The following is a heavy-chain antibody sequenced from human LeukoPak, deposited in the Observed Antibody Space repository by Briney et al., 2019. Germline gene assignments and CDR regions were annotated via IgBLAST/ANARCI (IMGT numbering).Heavy chain of an antibody. Sequence: GASVKVSCKASGGTFSSYAISWVRQAPGQGLEWMGGIIPIFGTANYAQKFQGRVTITTDESTSTAYMELSSLRSEDTAVYYCAAENSGYSFIFDYWGQGTLVTVSS. CDR3: AAENSGYSFIFDY. V-gene: IGHV1-69*05. D-gene: IGHD3-22*01. CDR2: IIPIFGTA. J-gene: IGHJ4*02. CDR1: GGTFSSYA.